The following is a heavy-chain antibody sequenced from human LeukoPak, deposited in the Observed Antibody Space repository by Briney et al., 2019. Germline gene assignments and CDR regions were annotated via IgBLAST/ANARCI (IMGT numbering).Heavy chain of an antibody. D-gene: IGHD6-19*01. CDR3: ARDQAVAVAVWCYYYGMDV. CDR2: IWYDGSNK. Sequence: GGSLRLSCAASGFTFSSYGMHWVRPAPGKGLEWVAVIWYDGSNKYYADSVKGRFTISRDNSKYTLYLHMNSLRAEDTAEYYCARDQAVAVAVWCYYYGMDVWGQGTTVTVSS. CDR1: GFTFSSYG. V-gene: IGHV3-33*01. J-gene: IGHJ6*02.